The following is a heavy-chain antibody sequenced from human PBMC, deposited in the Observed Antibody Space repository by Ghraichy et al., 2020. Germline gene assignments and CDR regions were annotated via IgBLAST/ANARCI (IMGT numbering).Heavy chain of an antibody. J-gene: IGHJ3*02. Sequence: SETLSLTCAVSGGSISNSNWWSWVRQPPGKGLEWIGEIYHSGTTNYNPSLKSRGTISVDKSKNQFFLNLISVTAADTAVYYCARGPPFYYDSSGFYYGFDIWGQGTVVTVSS. D-gene: IGHD3-22*01. CDR1: GGSISNSNW. V-gene: IGHV4-4*02. CDR2: IYHSGTT. CDR3: ARGPPFYYDSSGFYYGFDI.